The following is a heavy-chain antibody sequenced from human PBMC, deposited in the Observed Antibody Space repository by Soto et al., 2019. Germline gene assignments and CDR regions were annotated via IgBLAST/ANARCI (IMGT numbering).Heavy chain of an antibody. V-gene: IGHV1-69*06. J-gene: IGHJ4*02. D-gene: IGHD3-10*01. CDR1: GGTFSSYA. CDR2: IIPIFGTA. CDR3: AREGTRITMVRGVTFDH. Sequence: SVKVSCKASGGTFSSYAISWVRQAPGQGLEWMGGIIPIFGTANYAQKFQGRVTITADKSTSTAYMELSSLRSEDTAVYYCAREGTRITMVRGVTFDHWGQGTLVTVSS.